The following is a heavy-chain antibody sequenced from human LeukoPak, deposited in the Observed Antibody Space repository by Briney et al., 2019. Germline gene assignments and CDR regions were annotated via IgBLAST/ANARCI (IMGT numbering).Heavy chain of an antibody. Sequence: SETLSLTCTVSGGSINSYYWSWIRQPPGKGLEWIGYIYYSGSASYNPSLKSRVTISVDTSKNRFSLKLSSVTAADTAVYYCARRGRDYYDTSGYYFDYWGQGSLVTVSS. CDR3: ARRGRDYYDTSGYYFDY. CDR2: IYYSGSA. V-gene: IGHV4-59*08. CDR1: GGSINSYY. D-gene: IGHD3-22*01. J-gene: IGHJ4*02.